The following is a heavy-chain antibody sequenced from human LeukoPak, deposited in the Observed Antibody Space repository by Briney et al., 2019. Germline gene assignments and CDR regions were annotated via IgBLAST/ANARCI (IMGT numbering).Heavy chain of an antibody. CDR3: AKDGPYSTTRAFDY. D-gene: IGHD6-13*01. CDR1: GFTFSSYG. CDR2: IRYHGSDE. Sequence: GGSLRLSCAASGFTFSSYGMHWIRQAPGKGLEWVAFIRYHGSDEYYADSVKGRSTISRDNSKNTLYLQMNSLRAEDTAVYYCAKDGPYSTTRAFDYWGQGNLVTVSS. V-gene: IGHV3-30*02. J-gene: IGHJ4*02.